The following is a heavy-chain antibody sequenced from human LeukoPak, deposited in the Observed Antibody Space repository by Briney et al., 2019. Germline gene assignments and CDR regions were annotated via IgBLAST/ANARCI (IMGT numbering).Heavy chain of an antibody. CDR1: GYTFTGYY. Sequence: ASVKVSCKASGYTFTGYYMHWVRQAPGQGLEWMGWINPNSGGTHYAQKFQGRVSMTSDTSISTAYMELSRLRSDDTAVYYCARGSRIAVAGGEGFDPWGQGTLVTVSS. CDR3: ARGSRIAVAGGEGFDP. D-gene: IGHD6-19*01. J-gene: IGHJ5*02. V-gene: IGHV1-2*02. CDR2: INPNSGGT.